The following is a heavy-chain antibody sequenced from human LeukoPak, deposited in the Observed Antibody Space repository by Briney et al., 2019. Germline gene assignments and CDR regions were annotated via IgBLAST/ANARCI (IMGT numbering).Heavy chain of an antibody. Sequence: GGSLRLSCAASGFTFSSYGMHWVRHAPGKGLESVAVIWYDGSNKYYADSVKGRFTISRDNTKNTLYLQMNSLRAEDTAVYYCARDDGRSSSWYGVVDYWGQGTLVTVSS. V-gene: IGHV3-33*01. CDR2: IWYDGSNK. J-gene: IGHJ4*02. D-gene: IGHD6-13*01. CDR1: GFTFSSYG. CDR3: ARDDGRSSSWYGVVDY.